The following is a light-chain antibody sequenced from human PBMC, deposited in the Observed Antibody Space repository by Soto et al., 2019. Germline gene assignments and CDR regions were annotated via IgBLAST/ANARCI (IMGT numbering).Light chain of an antibody. CDR1: ESVSNY. V-gene: IGKV3-11*01. J-gene: IGKJ3*01. CDR2: EAS. CDR3: QHPSN. Sequence: EIVLTQSRATLSLSPGERATLSCRASESVSNYLAWYQQKPGQAPRFPIYEASNRATGIPARYSGSGSGTDFTLPISSLEPEDFALYYCQHPSNFGPGTKVDI.